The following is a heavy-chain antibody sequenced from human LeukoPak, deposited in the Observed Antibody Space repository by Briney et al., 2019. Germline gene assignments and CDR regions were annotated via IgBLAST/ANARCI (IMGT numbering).Heavy chain of an antibody. J-gene: IGHJ5*02. CDR3: ARAAWGYCSSTSCYSERDWFDP. Sequence: SETLSLTCSVSGGSISSHYWSWIRQPPGKGLEWIGYIYYSGSTNYNPSLKSRVTMSVDTSKNQFALKLSSVTAADTAVYYCARAAWGYCSSTSCYSERDWFDPWGQGTPVTVSS. CDR2: IYYSGST. V-gene: IGHV4-59*11. D-gene: IGHD2-2*02. CDR1: GGSISSHY.